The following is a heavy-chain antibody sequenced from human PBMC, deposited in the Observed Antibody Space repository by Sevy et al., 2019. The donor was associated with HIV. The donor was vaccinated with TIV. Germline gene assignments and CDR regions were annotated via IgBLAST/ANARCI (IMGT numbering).Heavy chain of an antibody. CDR1: GFTFSSYA. Sequence: GGSLRLSCAASGFTFSSYAMHWVRQAPGKGLEWVAVISYDGSNKYYADSVKGRFTISRDNSKNTRYLQMNSLRAEDTAVYYCARDYWYYYDSSGYCPSSLAYWGQGTLVTVSS. D-gene: IGHD3-22*01. V-gene: IGHV3-30*04. J-gene: IGHJ4*02. CDR3: ARDYWYYYDSSGYCPSSLAY. CDR2: ISYDGSNK.